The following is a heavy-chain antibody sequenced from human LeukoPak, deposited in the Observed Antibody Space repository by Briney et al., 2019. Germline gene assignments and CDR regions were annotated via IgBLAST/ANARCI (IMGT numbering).Heavy chain of an antibody. Sequence: PSETLSPTCAVYGGSFSGYYWSWIRQPPGKGLEWIGEINHSGSTNYNPSLKSRVTISVDTSKNQFPLKLSSVTAADTAVYYCARGALLDYYGSGSYAPGWGQGTLVTVSS. CDR1: GGSFSGYY. CDR3: ARGALLDYYGSGSYAPG. CDR2: INHSGST. J-gene: IGHJ4*02. V-gene: IGHV4-34*01. D-gene: IGHD3-10*01.